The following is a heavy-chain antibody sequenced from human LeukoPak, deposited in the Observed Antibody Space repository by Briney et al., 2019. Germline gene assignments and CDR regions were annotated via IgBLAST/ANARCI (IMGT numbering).Heavy chain of an antibody. CDR2: IFYSGNT. CDR1: GGSISSYY. Sequence: SETLSLTCTVSGGSISSYYWSWVPQPPGKELEWIGYIFYSGNTNSNPSLKSRVTISLDTSKNQFSLKLSSVTAADTAVYYCARVLADYYYYYMDVWGKGTTVTVSS. V-gene: IGHV4-59*01. CDR3: ARVLADYYYYYMDV. D-gene: IGHD6-13*01. J-gene: IGHJ6*03.